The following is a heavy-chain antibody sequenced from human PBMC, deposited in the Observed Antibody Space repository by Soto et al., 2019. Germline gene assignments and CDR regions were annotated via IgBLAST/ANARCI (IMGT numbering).Heavy chain of an antibody. CDR2: INHNGRT. V-gene: IGHV4-34*01. D-gene: IGHD3-9*01. CDR3: ARDDYYDSNNWFDP. J-gene: IGHJ5*02. CDR1: GGSFSDYY. Sequence: PSATLSLTCAGYGGSFSDYYWSWIRQSPGKGLEWIGQINHNGRTNYSPSLKTRLTISIDTSKNQVSLKLTSVTAADAGVYYCARDDYYDSNNWFDPWGQGILVTVSS.